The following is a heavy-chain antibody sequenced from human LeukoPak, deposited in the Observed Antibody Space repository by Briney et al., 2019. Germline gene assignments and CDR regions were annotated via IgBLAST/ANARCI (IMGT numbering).Heavy chain of an antibody. D-gene: IGHD3-22*01. CDR3: ARDPGYDSSGYYYVGFDY. CDR1: GGSISSYY. V-gene: IGHV4-4*07. Sequence: SETLSLTCTVSGGSISSYYWSWIRQPAGKGLEWIGRIYTSGSTNYNPSLKSRVTMSVDTSKNQFSLKLSSVTAADTAVYYCARDPGYDSSGYYYVGFDYWGQGNLVTVSS. J-gene: IGHJ4*02. CDR2: IYTSGST.